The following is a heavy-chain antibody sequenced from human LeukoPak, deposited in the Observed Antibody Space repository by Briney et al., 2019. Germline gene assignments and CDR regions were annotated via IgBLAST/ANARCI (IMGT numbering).Heavy chain of an antibody. J-gene: IGHJ4*02. Sequence: GGSLRLSCAASGFTVSSNYMSWVRQAPGKGLEWVSVIYSGGSTYYADSVKGRFTISRDNSKNTLYLQMNSLRAGDTAVYYCARDPRSAIDYWGQGTLVTVSS. D-gene: IGHD4-17*01. CDR3: ARDPRSAIDY. CDR1: GFTVSSNY. CDR2: IYSGGST. V-gene: IGHV3-66*01.